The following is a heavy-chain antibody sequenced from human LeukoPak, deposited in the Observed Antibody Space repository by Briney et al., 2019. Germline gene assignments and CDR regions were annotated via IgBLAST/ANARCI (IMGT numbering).Heavy chain of an antibody. J-gene: IGHJ4*02. CDR3: ARGLKEYYYFDY. CDR1: GYTFTGYY. CDR2: INPNSGGT. Sequence: ASVKVSCKASGYTFTGYYMHWVRQAPGQGLEWMGWINPNSGGTNYAQKFQGWVAMTRDTSISTAYMELSRLRSDDTAVYYCARGLKEYYYFDYWGQGTLVTVSS. D-gene: IGHD6-6*01. V-gene: IGHV1-2*04.